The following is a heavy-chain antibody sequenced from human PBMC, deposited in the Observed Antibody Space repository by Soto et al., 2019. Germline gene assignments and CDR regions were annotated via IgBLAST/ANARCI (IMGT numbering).Heavy chain of an antibody. Sequence: AAVKVSCKASGYTFTSYYMHWVRQAPGQGLEWMGIINPSGGSTNYAQKFQGRVTMTRDTSTSTVYMELSSLRSEDTAAYYCARESDSSSSGGIFGYWGQGTLVTVSS. V-gene: IGHV1-46*01. J-gene: IGHJ4*02. CDR1: GYTFTSYY. D-gene: IGHD6-6*01. CDR2: INPSGGST. CDR3: ARESDSSSSGGIFGY.